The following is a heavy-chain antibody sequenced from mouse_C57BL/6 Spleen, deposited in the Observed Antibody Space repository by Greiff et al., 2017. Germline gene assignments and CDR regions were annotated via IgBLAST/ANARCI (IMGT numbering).Heavy chain of an antibody. CDR2: ISSGSSTI. V-gene: IGHV5-17*01. J-gene: IGHJ4*01. Sequence: DVQLVESGGGLVKPGGSLKLSCAASGFTFSDYGMHWVRQAPEKGLEWVAYISSGSSTIYYADTVKGRFTISRDNAKNTLFLQMTSLRSEDTAMYYCAWRGPYDYDGYYAMDYWGQGTSVTVSS. CDR1: GFTFSDYG. D-gene: IGHD2-4*01. CDR3: AWRGPYDYDGYYAMDY.